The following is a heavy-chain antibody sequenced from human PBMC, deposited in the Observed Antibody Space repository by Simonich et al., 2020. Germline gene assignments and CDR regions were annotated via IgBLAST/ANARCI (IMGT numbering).Heavy chain of an antibody. Sequence: EVQLVESGGGLVKPGGSLRLSCAASGFTFSSYSMNWVSQAPGKGLEWVSSISGSSSYIYYADSVKGRFTISRDNAKNSLYLQMNSLRAEDTAVYYCARWIAVAGTGAYGMDVWGQGTTVTVSS. CDR2: ISGSSSYI. J-gene: IGHJ6*02. CDR3: ARWIAVAGTGAYGMDV. V-gene: IGHV3-21*01. CDR1: GFTFSSYS. D-gene: IGHD6-19*01.